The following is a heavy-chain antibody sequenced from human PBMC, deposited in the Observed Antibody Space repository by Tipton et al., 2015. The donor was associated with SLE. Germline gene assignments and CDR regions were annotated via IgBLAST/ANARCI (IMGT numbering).Heavy chain of an antibody. D-gene: IGHD2-2*01. CDR3: ARGGGYCSTKSCYWFGP. J-gene: IGHJ5*02. CDR2: IYSSGTT. CDR1: GGSVSSYY. Sequence: GLVKPSGTLSLTCTVSGGSVSSYYWSWIRQPPGKGLEWIGYIYSSGTTNYSPSLKSRVTISVDTSKNQFSLNLSSVTAADTAVYYCARGGGYCSTKSCYWFGPWGPGTQVTVSS. V-gene: IGHV4-59*02.